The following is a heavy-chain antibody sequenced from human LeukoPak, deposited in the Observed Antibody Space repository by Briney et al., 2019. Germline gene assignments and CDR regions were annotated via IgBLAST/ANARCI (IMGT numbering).Heavy chain of an antibody. CDR1: GYSISSGYY. J-gene: IGHJ5*02. CDR3: ARRPHCSSTSCYTRWFDP. V-gene: IGHV4-38-2*01. CDR2: IYHSGST. Sequence: PSETLSLTCAVSGYSISSGYYWGWIRQPPGKGLEWIGSIYHSGSTYYNPSLKSRVTISVDTSKNQFSLKLSSVTAADTAVYYCARRPHCSSTSCYTRWFDPWGQGTPVTVSS. D-gene: IGHD2-2*02.